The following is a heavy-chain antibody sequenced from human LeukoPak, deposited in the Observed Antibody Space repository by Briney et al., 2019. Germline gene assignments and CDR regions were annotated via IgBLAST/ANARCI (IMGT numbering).Heavy chain of an antibody. D-gene: IGHD4-17*01. Sequence: PGGSLRLSCAASGFTFSTYAMTWVRQAPGKGLEWVSAISVGGGSTYYADSVKGRFTISRDNSKNTLYLQMNSLRAEDTAVYYCAKPTVYGDYFDYWGQGTLVTVSS. CDR1: GFTFSTYA. J-gene: IGHJ4*02. CDR2: ISVGGGST. CDR3: AKPTVYGDYFDY. V-gene: IGHV3-23*01.